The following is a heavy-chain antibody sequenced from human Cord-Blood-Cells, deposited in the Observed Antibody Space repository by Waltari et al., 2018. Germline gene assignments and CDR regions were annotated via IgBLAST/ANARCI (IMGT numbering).Heavy chain of an antibody. V-gene: IGHV4-38-2*01. D-gene: IGHD7-27*01. J-gene: IGHJ4*02. CDR2: IYHSGST. CDR1: GYSISRGYS. CDR3: ARATGDFDY. Sequence: QVQLQESGPGLVKPSETLSLTCAVSGYSISRGYSWGWIRQPPGKGLEWIGSIYHSGSTYYNPSLKSRVTISVDTSKNQFSLKLSSVTAADTAVYYCARATGDFDYWGQGTLVTVSS.